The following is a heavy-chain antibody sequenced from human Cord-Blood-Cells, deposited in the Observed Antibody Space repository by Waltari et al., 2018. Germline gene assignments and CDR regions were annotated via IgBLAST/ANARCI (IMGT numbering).Heavy chain of an antibody. V-gene: IGHV4-38-2*02. D-gene: IGHD4-4*01. CDR3: ARDATVTTGFR. J-gene: IGHJ4*02. Sequence: GQLQESGPGLVKPSETLSLTCTVSGYSISSGYYWGWIRQPPGKGLEWIGRIYHSGSTYYNPSLKSRVTISVDTSKNQFSLKLSSVTAADTAVYYCARDATVTTGFRWGQGTLVTVSS. CDR1: GYSISSGYY. CDR2: IYHSGST.